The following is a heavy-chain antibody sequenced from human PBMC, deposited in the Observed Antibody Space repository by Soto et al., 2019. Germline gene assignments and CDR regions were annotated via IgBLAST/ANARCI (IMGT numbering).Heavy chain of an antibody. D-gene: IGHD6-13*01. CDR3: ARTPASGTLDP. V-gene: IGHV6-1*01. CDR2: TYYRSKWYN. Sequence: SQTLSLTCAISGDSVSSNSAAWNWISQSPSRGLEWLGRTYYRSKWYNDYAVSVKSRITINPDTTKNQFSLQLSSVTPEDTAVYYCARTPASGTLDPWGQGTLVTVSS. J-gene: IGHJ5*02. CDR1: GDSVSSNSAA.